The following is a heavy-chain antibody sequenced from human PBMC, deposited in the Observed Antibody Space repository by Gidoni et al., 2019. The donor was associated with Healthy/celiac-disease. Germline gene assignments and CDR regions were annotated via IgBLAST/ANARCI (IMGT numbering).Heavy chain of an antibody. Sequence: QVQLVESGGGLVKPGGSLRLSCAAPGFTFSDYYMSWTRQAPGKGLEWFSYICRSSSYTNDADSVNGRFTISRDNAKNALYLQMNSLRAEDTAVYYCARDRGPGFGASGSPKKYYYYGMDVWGQGTTVTVSS. CDR2: ICRSSSYT. J-gene: IGHJ6*02. V-gene: IGHV3-11*06. D-gene: IGHD3-10*01. CDR3: ARDRGPGFGASGSPKKYYYYGMDV. CDR1: GFTFSDYY.